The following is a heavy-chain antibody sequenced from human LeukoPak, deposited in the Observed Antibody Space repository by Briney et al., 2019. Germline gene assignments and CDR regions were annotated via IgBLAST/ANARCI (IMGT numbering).Heavy chain of an antibody. CDR1: GFTFSSYW. CDR2: IKQDGSEK. Sequence: GGYLRLSCAAFGFTFSSYWMSWVRQAPGKGLEWVANIKQDGSEKYYVDSVKGRFTISRDNAKNSLYLQMNSLRAEDTAVYYCARVRWELPFDYWGQGTLVTVSS. J-gene: IGHJ4*02. CDR3: ARVRWELPFDY. V-gene: IGHV3-7*01. D-gene: IGHD1-26*01.